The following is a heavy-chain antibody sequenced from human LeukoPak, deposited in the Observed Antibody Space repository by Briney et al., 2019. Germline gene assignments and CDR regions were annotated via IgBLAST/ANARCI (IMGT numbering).Heavy chain of an antibody. CDR1: GFTFSSYS. Sequence: GGSLRLSCAASGFTFSSYSMNWVRQAPGKGLEWVSSISSSRSYIYYADSVKGRFTISRDNAKNSLYLQMNSLRAEDTAVYYCARSSSGWMFDYWGQGTLVTVSS. CDR2: ISSSRSYI. V-gene: IGHV3-21*01. J-gene: IGHJ4*02. D-gene: IGHD6-19*01. CDR3: ARSSSGWMFDY.